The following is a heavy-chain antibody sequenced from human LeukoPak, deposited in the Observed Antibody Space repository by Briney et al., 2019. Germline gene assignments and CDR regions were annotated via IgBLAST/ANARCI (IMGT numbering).Heavy chain of an antibody. J-gene: IGHJ6*02. CDR1: GGTFSSYA. CDR2: IIPIFGTA. D-gene: IGHD2-8*01. CDR3: ARDPVYGSLMDV. Sequence: ASVKVSCKASGGTFSSYAISWVRQAPGQGLEWMGGIIPIFGTANYAQKFQGRVMITADESTSTAYMELSSLRSEDTAVYYCARDPVYGSLMDVWGQGTTVTVSS. V-gene: IGHV1-69*13.